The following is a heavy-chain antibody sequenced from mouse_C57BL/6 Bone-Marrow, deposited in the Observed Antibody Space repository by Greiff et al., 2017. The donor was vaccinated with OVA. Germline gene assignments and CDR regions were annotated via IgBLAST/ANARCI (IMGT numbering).Heavy chain of an antibody. Sequence: QVQLQQPGAELVKPGASVKLSCKASGYTFTSYWMHWVKQRPGQGLEWIGMIHPNSGSTNYNEKFKSKATLTVDKSSSTAYMQLSSLTSEDSAVYYCARETVPYWYFDVWGTGTTVTVSS. CDR1: GYTFTSYW. CDR2: IHPNSGST. CDR3: ARETVPYWYFDV. D-gene: IGHD1-1*01. V-gene: IGHV1-64*01. J-gene: IGHJ1*03.